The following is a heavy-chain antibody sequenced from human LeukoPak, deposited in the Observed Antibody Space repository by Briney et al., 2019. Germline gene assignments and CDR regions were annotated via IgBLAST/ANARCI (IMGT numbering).Heavy chain of an antibody. J-gene: IGHJ4*02. V-gene: IGHV3-23*01. CDR1: GFTFSSYA. D-gene: IGHD1-14*01. CDR3: AKDLTHIPLYYFDY. Sequence: QSGGSLRLSCAASGFTFSSYAMSWVRQAPGKGLEWVSAISGSGGSTYYADSVKGRFTISRDNSKNTLYLQMNSLRAEDTAVYYCAKDLTHIPLYYFDYWGQGTLVTVSS. CDR2: ISGSGGST.